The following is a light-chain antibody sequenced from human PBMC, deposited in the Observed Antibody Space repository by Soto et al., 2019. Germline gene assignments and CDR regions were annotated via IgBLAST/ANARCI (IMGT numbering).Light chain of an antibody. CDR1: SSNIGSNN. Sequence: QSVLTQPPSASGTPGQRVTISCSGSSSNIGSNNVNWYRQLPGTAPKLLIYSRNQRPSGVPDRFSASKSGTSVSLAISGLQSEDEADYYCETWDDSLTGVVFGGGTKVTVL. CDR2: SRN. CDR3: ETWDDSLTGVV. V-gene: IGLV1-44*01. J-gene: IGLJ3*02.